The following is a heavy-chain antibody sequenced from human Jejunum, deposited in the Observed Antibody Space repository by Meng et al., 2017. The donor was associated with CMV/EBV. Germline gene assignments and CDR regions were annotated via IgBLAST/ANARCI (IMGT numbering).Heavy chain of an antibody. Sequence: YWMHWVRQAPGKGLVWVSRINSDGSTTNYADSVKGRFTISRDNAKNTLYLQMNSLRAEDTAVYYCARGKFQSVGIVYSYYGMDVWGQGTTVTVSS. D-gene: IGHD1-26*01. V-gene: IGHV3-74*01. J-gene: IGHJ6*02. CDR1: YW. CDR2: INSDGSTT. CDR3: ARGKFQSVGIVYSYYGMDV.